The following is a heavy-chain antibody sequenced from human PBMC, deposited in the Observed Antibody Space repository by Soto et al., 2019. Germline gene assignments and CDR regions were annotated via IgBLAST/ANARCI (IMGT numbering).Heavy chain of an antibody. CDR3: ATGAAYYYDTSRY. CDR2: VFNDESSI. D-gene: IGHD3-22*01. J-gene: IGHJ4*02. CDR1: GSGFSALA. V-gene: IGHV3-30-3*01. Sequence: GGSLRLSCTASGSGFSALAMHWIRQPPGKGLEWVAVVFNDESSISYADSVKGRFTISRDNSRNTLYLQMTSLRLEDTALYYCATGAAYYYDTSRYWGQGTLVTVSS.